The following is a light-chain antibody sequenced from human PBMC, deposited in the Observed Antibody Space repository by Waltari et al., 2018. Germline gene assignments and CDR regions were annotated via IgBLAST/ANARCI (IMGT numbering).Light chain of an antibody. V-gene: IGKV4-1*01. CDR2: WAP. Sequence: DIVMTQSPDSLALSLGEPATITCKSSQSVLYSSTNRNCLAWYQQKPGQPPKLLIYWAPTRESGVPDRFIGSESGTDFTLTISSLQAEDVAVYYCQQCYNSPLTFGGGTKVAIK. CDR1: QSVLYSSTNRNC. J-gene: IGKJ4*01. CDR3: QQCYNSPLT.